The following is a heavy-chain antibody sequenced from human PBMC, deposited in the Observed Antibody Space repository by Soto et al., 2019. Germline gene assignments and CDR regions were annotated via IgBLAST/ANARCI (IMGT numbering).Heavy chain of an antibody. CDR2: IYYSGST. V-gene: IGHV4-39*01. CDR3: ARAAIRLYYYGMDV. CDR1: GGSISSSSYY. D-gene: IGHD2-2*01. Sequence: PSETLSLTCTVSGGSISSSSYYWGWIRQPPGKGLEWIGSIYYSGSTYYNPSLKSRVTISVDTSKHQFSLKLSSVTAADTAVYYCARAAIRLYYYGMDVWDQGTTVTVSS. J-gene: IGHJ6*02.